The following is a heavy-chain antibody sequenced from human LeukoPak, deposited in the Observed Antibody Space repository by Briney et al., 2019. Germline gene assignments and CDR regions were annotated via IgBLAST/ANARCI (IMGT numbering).Heavy chain of an antibody. V-gene: IGHV4-59*11. CDR3: ARDSV. D-gene: IGHD3-10*01. Sequence: PSETLSLTCSVSGGALNSHYWSWIRQSPGKGLEWIAYIHYSGRTDYSPSLKSRVTISVDTSKNQFSLKLSSVTAADTAVYYCARDSVWGQGTLVTVSS. J-gene: IGHJ4*02. CDR1: GGALNSHY. CDR2: IHYSGRT.